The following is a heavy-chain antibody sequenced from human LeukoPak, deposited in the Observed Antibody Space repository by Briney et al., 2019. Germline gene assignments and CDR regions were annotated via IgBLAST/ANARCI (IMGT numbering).Heavy chain of an antibody. V-gene: IGHV1-18*01. CDR1: GYTFTTYG. CDR3: ARSLFRDYYYGLQTFFDY. J-gene: IGHJ4*02. Sequence: ASVKVSCKASGYTFTTYGISWVRRAPGQGLEWMGWISGYNGNTNYAQKFQGRVTMTTDTSTSTAYMELRSLRSDDTAVYYCARSLFRDYYYGLQTFFDYWGQGTLVTVSS. CDR2: ISGYNGNT. D-gene: IGHD3-10*01.